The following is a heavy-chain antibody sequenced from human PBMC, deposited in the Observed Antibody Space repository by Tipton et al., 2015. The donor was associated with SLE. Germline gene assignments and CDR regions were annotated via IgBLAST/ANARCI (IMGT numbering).Heavy chain of an antibody. CDR3: ARRGSWWYFDL. Sequence: TLSLTCSVSGYSISSAYSWGWIRQPPGKGLEWIGTVDHSGGTHYNPSLKSRVTISVDTSKNQFSLQLTSVTAADTAVYYCARRGSWWYFDLWGRGTLVTVSS. V-gene: IGHV4-38-2*01. D-gene: IGHD1-26*01. CDR2: VDHSGGT. J-gene: IGHJ2*01. CDR1: GYSISSAYS.